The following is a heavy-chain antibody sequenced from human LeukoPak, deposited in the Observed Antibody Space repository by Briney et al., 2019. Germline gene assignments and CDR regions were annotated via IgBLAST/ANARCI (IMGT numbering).Heavy chain of an antibody. D-gene: IGHD1-26*01. V-gene: IGHV1-46*01. CDR3: ERDNSVGDTAWWFDP. CDR1: GDTFSSYY. CDR2: INPSGSST. Sequence: ASVKVSCKASGDTFSSYYMHWVRQAPGQGLEWMGLINPSGSSTSYAQKFQGRLSLTRDMSTSTDYMELSSLRSEDTAVYYCERDNSVGDTAWWFDPWGQGTLVTVSS. J-gene: IGHJ5*02.